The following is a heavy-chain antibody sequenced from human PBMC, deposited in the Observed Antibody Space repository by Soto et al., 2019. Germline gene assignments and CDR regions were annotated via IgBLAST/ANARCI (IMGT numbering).Heavy chain of an antibody. Sequence: ASVKVSCKASGYTFTTFGISWVRQAPGQGLEWVGWINPDNGNTKSSQKFQDRVIITRDTSASTAYMDLSSLRSEDTAVYYCARGIATGQLDPWGQGTLVTVSS. J-gene: IGHJ5*02. CDR1: GYTFTTFG. D-gene: IGHD2-15*01. CDR3: ARGIATGQLDP. V-gene: IGHV1-18*01. CDR2: INPDNGNT.